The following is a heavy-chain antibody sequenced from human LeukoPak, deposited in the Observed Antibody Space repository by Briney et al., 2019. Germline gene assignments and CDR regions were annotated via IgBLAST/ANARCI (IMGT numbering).Heavy chain of an antibody. V-gene: IGHV3-15*01. Sequence: SGGSLRLSCTASGFTFSNAWMIWVRQAPGKGLEWVGRIKSKVAGRTTDYAAPMKGRFSISRDDSKNTVYLQMNSLQIEDTGMYYCTTVDFDGASSNYWGQGTLVTVSS. J-gene: IGHJ4*02. CDR3: TTVDFDGASSNY. CDR1: GFTFSNAW. D-gene: IGHD2-8*01. CDR2: IKSKVAGRTT.